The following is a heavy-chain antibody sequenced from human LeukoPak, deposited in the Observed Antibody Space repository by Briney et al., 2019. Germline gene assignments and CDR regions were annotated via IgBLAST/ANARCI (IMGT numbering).Heavy chain of an antibody. CDR3: ARVGDILTGYPYYFDY. J-gene: IGHJ4*02. V-gene: IGHV1-24*01. D-gene: IGHD3-9*01. Sequence: ASVKVSCKVSGYTLTELSMHWVRQAPGKGLEWMGGFDPEDGETIYAQKFQGRVTMTEDTSTDTAYMELRSLRSDGTAVYYCARVGDILTGYPYYFDYWGQGMLVTVSS. CDR2: FDPEDGET. CDR1: GYTLTELS.